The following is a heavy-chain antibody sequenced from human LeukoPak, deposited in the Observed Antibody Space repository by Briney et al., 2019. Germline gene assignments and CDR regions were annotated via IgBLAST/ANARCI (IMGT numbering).Heavy chain of an antibody. J-gene: IGHJ4*02. CDR1: GFIFIYYN. Sequence: GGSLRLSCAASGFIFIYYNMKWVRQAPGKGLEWVASISSSSSYIYYADSVKGRFTISRDNARNSVYLQMNSLRAEDTAVYYCARDFTYDGYWGQGTLVTVSS. D-gene: IGHD2-21*01. CDR2: ISSSSSYI. V-gene: IGHV3-21*01. CDR3: ARDFTYDGY.